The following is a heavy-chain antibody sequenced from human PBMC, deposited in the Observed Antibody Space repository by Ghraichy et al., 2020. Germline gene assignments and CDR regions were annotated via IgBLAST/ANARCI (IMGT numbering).Heavy chain of an antibody. Sequence: SETLSLTCAVYGGSFSGYYWSWIRQPPGKGLEWIGEINHSGSTNYNPSLKSRVTISVDTSKNQFSLKLSSVTAADTAVYYCATPPLSLTAGYSSSWSIFDYWGQGTLVTVSS. V-gene: IGHV4-34*01. J-gene: IGHJ4*02. CDR3: ATPPLSLTAGYSSSWSIFDY. CDR1: GGSFSGYY. CDR2: INHSGST. D-gene: IGHD6-13*01.